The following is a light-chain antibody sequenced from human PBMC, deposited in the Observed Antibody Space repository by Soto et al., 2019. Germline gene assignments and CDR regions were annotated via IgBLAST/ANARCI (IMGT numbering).Light chain of an antibody. J-gene: IGKJ4*02. Sequence: THSPGTRSLSPGGVARRCLRTSQSVSLNLAWYQQKPGQPPRLLVYGASTRATGIPDRFSGSGSGTDFNLTISTLQSEDFAVYYCQQYSDWPLTFGGGTKVDIK. CDR1: QSVSLN. V-gene: IGKV3-15*01. CDR3: QQYSDWPLT. CDR2: GAS.